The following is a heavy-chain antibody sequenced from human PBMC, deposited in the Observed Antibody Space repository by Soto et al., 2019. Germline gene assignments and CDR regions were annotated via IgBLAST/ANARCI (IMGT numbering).Heavy chain of an antibody. D-gene: IGHD6-13*01. CDR1: GGTFSSNA. J-gene: IGHJ6*02. CDR2: IIPIFGTA. CDR3: ARGSPRIAGVGIPYYYYGMDV. V-gene: IGHV1-69*13. Sequence: SVQVSCKASGGTFSSNAISWVRQAPGQGLEWMGGIIPIFGTANYAQKFLGRVTITADESTSTAYMELSNLRSDDTAVYYCARGSPRIAGVGIPYYYYGMDVWGQGTTVTVS.